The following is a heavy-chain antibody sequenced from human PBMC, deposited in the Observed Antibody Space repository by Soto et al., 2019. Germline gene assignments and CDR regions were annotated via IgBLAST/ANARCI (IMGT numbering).Heavy chain of an antibody. CDR1: GFTFSDYY. J-gene: IGHJ4*02. V-gene: IGHV3-11*01. CDR2: IGRSSNSR. Sequence: QVQLVESGGGLVQPGGSLRLSCAASGFTFSDYYMSWIRQAPGKGLEWVSYIGRSSNSRYYADSVKGRFTISRDNAKNSLYLQMNSLRAEDTAVYYCAREVTIFGVVTNWGQGTLVTVSS. D-gene: IGHD3-3*02. CDR3: AREVTIFGVVTN.